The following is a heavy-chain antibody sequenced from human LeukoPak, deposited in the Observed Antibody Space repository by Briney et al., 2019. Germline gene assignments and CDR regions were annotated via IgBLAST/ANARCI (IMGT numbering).Heavy chain of an antibody. J-gene: IGHJ4*02. CDR3: ARDFREIFGVVTSYYFDY. Sequence: GGSLRLSCAASGFTFDDYAMHWVRQAPGKGLEWVSGISWNSGSIGYADSVKGRFTISRDNAKNSLYLQMNSLRAEDTAVYYCARDFREIFGVVTSYYFDYWGQGTLVTVSS. V-gene: IGHV3-9*01. CDR1: GFTFDDYA. CDR2: ISWNSGSI. D-gene: IGHD3-3*01.